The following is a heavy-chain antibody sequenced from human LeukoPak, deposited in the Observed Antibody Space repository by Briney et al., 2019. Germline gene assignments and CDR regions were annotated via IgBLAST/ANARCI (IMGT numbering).Heavy chain of an antibody. CDR1: GITFSNAW. Sequence: SGGSLRLSCVVSGITFSNAWMNWVRQAPGKGLEWVSVIYSGGSTYYADSVKGRFTISRDNSKNTLYLQMNSLRAEDTAVYYCARSRALTGPFDYWGQGNLVTVSS. J-gene: IGHJ4*02. CDR2: IYSGGST. D-gene: IGHD3-16*01. V-gene: IGHV3-53*01. CDR3: ARSRALTGPFDY.